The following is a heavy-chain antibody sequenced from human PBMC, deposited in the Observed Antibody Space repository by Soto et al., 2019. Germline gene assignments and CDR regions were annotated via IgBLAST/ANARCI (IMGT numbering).Heavy chain of an antibody. CDR1: GYTFTGYY. CDR3: ARAGRGECYYYGMDV. D-gene: IGHD3-10*01. J-gene: IGHJ6*02. Sequence: ASVKVSCKASGYTFTGYYMHWLRQAPGQGLEWMGWINPNSGGTNYAQKFQGWVTMTRDTSISTAYMELSRLRSDDTAVYYCARAGRGECYYYGMDVWGQGTTVTVSS. V-gene: IGHV1-2*04. CDR2: INPNSGGT.